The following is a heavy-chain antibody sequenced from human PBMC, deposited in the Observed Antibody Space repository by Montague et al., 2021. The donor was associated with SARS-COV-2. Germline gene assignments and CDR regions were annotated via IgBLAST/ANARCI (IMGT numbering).Heavy chain of an antibody. V-gene: IGHV4-31*03. CDR1: GGSISSGIYF. CDR3: ARDEGMVF. Sequence: TLSLTCTVSGGSISSGIYFWNWIRQHAEKGLEWIGYIYYSVXTXYKHSLRSRVTISEDTAKNQFSLKLTSVTAADTAVYYCARDEGMVFWGQGILVTVSS. D-gene: IGHD1-14*01. CDR2: IYYSVXT. J-gene: IGHJ4*02.